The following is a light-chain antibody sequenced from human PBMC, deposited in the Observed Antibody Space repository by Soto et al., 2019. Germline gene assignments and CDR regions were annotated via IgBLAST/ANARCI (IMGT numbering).Light chain of an antibody. J-gene: IGKJ4*01. CDR1: QSISGW. CDR2: DAS. CDR3: QQYNSFSIT. V-gene: IGKV1-5*01. Sequence: DIQMTQSPSTLSASVGDTVTITCRASQSISGWLAWYQQKPGKAPQLLIYDASRLESGVPSRFSGSGSGTEFTLTISSLQPDDLATYYCQQYNSFSITFGGGTKVDIK.